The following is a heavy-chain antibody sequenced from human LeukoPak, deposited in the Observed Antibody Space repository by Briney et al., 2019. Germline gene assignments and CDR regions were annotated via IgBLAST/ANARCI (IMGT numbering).Heavy chain of an antibody. CDR3: AKYPLSSYYYYYMDV. Sequence: GGSLRLSCAASGFTFSSYEMNWVRQAPGKGLEWVSYISSSGSTIYYADSVKGRFTISRDNAKNSLYLQMNSLRAEDTAVFYCAKYPLSSYYYYYMDVWGKGTTVTVSS. CDR1: GFTFSSYE. V-gene: IGHV3-48*03. J-gene: IGHJ6*03. CDR2: ISSSGSTI. D-gene: IGHD3-16*02.